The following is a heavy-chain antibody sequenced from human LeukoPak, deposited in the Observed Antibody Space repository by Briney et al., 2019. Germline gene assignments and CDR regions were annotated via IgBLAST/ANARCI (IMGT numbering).Heavy chain of an antibody. V-gene: IGHV3-66*01. CDR1: GFTVKDNF. J-gene: IGHJ4*02. CDR3: TGDSANYHFAY. Sequence: GGSLRLSCAASGFTVKDNFMSWVRQAPGKGLEWVSVLYSGGATYYADSVKGRFTISRDNSKNIVFLQMNDLRTEDTAFYYCTGDSANYHFAYWGQGALVTVSS. CDR2: LYSGGAT. D-gene: IGHD4/OR15-4a*01.